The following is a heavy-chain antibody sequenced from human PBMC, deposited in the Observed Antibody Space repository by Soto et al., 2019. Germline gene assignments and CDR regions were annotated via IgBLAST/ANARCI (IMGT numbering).Heavy chain of an antibody. V-gene: IGHV1-69*02. CDR3: ASLGTMVRGVTTRWFDP. J-gene: IGHJ5*02. CDR1: GGTFSSYT. D-gene: IGHD3-10*01. Sequence: QVQLVQSGAEVKKPGSSVKVSCKASGGTFSSYTISWVRQAPGQGLEWMGRIIPILGIANYAQKFQGRVTITADKSTSTAYIELSSLRSEDTAVYYCASLGTMVRGVTTRWFDPWGQGTLVTVSS. CDR2: IIPILGIA.